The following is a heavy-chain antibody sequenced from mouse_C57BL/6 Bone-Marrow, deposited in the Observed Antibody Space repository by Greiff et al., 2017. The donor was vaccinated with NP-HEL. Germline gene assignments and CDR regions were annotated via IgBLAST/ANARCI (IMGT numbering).Heavy chain of an antibody. V-gene: IGHV1-82*01. CDR3: ARRIYFYTAMDY. J-gene: IGHJ4*01. Sequence: VQLQQSGPELVKPGASVKISCKASGYAFSSSWMNWVKQRPGKGLEWIGRIYPGDGDTNYNGKFKGKATLTADKSSSTAYMQLSSLTSEDSAVYFCARRIYFYTAMDYWGQGTSVTVSS. CDR2: IYPGDGDT. D-gene: IGHD1-1*01. CDR1: GYAFSSSW.